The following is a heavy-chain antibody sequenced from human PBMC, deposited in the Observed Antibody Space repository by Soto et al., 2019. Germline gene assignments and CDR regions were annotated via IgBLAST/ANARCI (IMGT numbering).Heavy chain of an antibody. Sequence: SGSTLVNPTQALTLTCTFSGFSLSTSGMCVSWIRQPPGKALEWLARIDWDDDKYYSTSLKTRLTISKDTSKKQVVLTMTNMDPVDTATYYCARITGTRYYFDYWGQGTVVTVSS. D-gene: IGHD6-13*01. CDR1: GFSLSTSGMC. CDR2: IDWDDDK. CDR3: ARITGTRYYFDY. V-gene: IGHV2-70*11. J-gene: IGHJ4*02.